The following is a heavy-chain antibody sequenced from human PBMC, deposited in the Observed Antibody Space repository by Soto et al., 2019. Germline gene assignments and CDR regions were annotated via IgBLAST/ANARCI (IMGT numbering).Heavy chain of an antibody. D-gene: IGHD3-16*01. Sequence: SENLSITCATCGAYISSAYYHGSWIRQPPGKGLEWIGYIYYSGSTYYNPSLKSRVTISVDTSKNQFSLKLSSVTAADTAVYSCARAVGAADSDCFDRWGQG. V-gene: IGHV4-30-4*01. CDR1: GAYISSAYYH. CDR3: ARAVGAADSDCFDR. J-gene: IGHJ5*02. CDR2: IYYSGST.